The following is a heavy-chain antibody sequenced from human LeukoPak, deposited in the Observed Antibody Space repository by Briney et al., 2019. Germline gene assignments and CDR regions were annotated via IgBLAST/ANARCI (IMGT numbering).Heavy chain of an antibody. CDR1: GYSFTNYW. Sequence: GESLKISCKGSGYSFTNYWIGWVRQMPGKGLEWMGIIYPGDSATRYSPSFQGQVTISADKSIDTAYLQWSSLKASDTAIYYCARQGGQWLVQGAFDIWSQGTMVTVSS. J-gene: IGHJ3*02. D-gene: IGHD6-19*01. CDR3: ARQGGQWLVQGAFDI. V-gene: IGHV5-51*01. CDR2: IYPGDSAT.